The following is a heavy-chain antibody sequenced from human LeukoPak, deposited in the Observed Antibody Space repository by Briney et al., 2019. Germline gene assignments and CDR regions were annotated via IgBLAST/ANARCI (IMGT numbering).Heavy chain of an antibody. Sequence: GGSLRLSCAASGFTFSSYGMHWVRQAPGKGLEWVAVIWYDGSNKYYADSVKGRFTISRDNSKNTLYLQMNSLSAEDTAVYYCASQQWSAAHTYYFDYWGQGTLVTVSS. CDR3: ASQQWSAAHTYYFDY. V-gene: IGHV3-33*08. D-gene: IGHD2-15*01. J-gene: IGHJ4*02. CDR2: IWYDGSNK. CDR1: GFTFSSYG.